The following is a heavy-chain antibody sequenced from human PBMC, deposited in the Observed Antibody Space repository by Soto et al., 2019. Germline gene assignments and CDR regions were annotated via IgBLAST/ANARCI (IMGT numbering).Heavy chain of an antibody. CDR1: GGSISSYY. CDR3: ARGVRNDYMDV. Sequence: SETLSLTCTVSGGSISSYYWSWIRQPPGKGLEWIGYIYYSGSTNYNPSLKSRVTISVDTSKNQFSLKLSSVTAADTAVYYCARGVRNDYMDVWGKGTTVTVSS. D-gene: IGHD3-22*01. J-gene: IGHJ6*03. CDR2: IYYSGST. V-gene: IGHV4-59*01.